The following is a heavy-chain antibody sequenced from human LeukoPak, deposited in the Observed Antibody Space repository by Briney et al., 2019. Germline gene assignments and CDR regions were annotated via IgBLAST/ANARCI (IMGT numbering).Heavy chain of an antibody. CDR2: IYDGGST. D-gene: IGHD2/OR15-2a*01. V-gene: IGHV4-4*02. J-gene: IGHJ5*02. Sequence: SETLSLTCAVSGGSISSSSWWTWVRQSPGKGLEWIAEIYDGGSTNYNPSLNSRVTISVDTSKNQFSLKLSSVTAADTAVYYCARYFGPDVRWFDPWGQGTLVTVSS. CDR3: ARYFGPDVRWFDP. CDR1: GGSISSSSW.